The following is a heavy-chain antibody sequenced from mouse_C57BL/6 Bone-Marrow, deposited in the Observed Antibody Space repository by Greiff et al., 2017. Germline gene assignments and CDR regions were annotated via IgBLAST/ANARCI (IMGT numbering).Heavy chain of an antibody. CDR1: GFTFSSYA. D-gene: IGHD1-1*01. J-gene: IGHJ1*03. V-gene: IGHV5-4*03. Sequence: EVKLVESGGGLVKPGGSLKLSCAASGFTFSSYAMSWVRQTPEKRLEWVATISDGGSYTYYPDNVKGRFTISRDNAKNNLYLQMSHLKSEDTAMYYCARAVYYGSRNWYFDVWGTGTTVTVSS. CDR3: ARAVYYGSRNWYFDV. CDR2: ISDGGSYT.